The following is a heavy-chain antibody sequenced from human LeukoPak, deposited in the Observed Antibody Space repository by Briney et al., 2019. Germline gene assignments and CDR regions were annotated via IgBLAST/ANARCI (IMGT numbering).Heavy chain of an antibody. CDR1: GYSFTSYW. CDR2: IYPGDSDT. CDR3: ARLPPTLNWFDP. Sequence: HGESLKISCKGSGYSFTSYWIGWVRQMPGKGLECMGIIYPGDSDTRYGPSFQGQVTISADKSISTAYLQWSSLKASDTAMYYCARLPPTLNWFDPWGQGTLVTVSS. J-gene: IGHJ5*02. V-gene: IGHV5-51*01.